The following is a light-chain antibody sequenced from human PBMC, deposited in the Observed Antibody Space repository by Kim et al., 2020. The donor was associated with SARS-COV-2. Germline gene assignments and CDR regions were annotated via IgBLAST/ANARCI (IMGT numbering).Light chain of an antibody. V-gene: IGKV3-11*01. J-gene: IGKJ5*01. CDR3: QQRSNWPRNT. Sequence: PGETATLSCRASQSVSTYLAWYQQKPGQAPRLLIYDASNRATGIPARFSGSGSGTDFTLTISSLEAEDSAVYYCQQRSNWPRNTFGQGTRLEIK. CDR1: QSVSTY. CDR2: DAS.